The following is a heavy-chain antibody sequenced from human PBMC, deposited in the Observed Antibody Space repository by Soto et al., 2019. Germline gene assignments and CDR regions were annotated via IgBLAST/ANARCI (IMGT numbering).Heavy chain of an antibody. V-gene: IGHV3-21*02. J-gene: IGHJ4*02. CDR1: GFTFNKYS. CDR3: ARDLMPNDRGLGDLAY. Sequence: EVRLVESGGGLVKPGGSLRLSCAASGFTFNKYSMNWVRQAPGKGLEWVSSITSKTGDQYYADSVNGRFIISRDNTNNSLSLQVTSLRDEDTAVYYCARDLMPNDRGLGDLAYWGQGTLVTVSS. CDR2: ITSKTGDQ. D-gene: IGHD3-22*01.